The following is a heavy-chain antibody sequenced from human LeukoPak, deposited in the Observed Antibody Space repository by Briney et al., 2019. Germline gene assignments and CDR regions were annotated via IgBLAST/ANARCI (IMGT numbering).Heavy chain of an antibody. Sequence: GGSLRLSCAASGFTGSNNYMSWVRQAPGKGLEWVSAIHSSGGTYYADSVKGRFTISRDNAKNSLSLQMNSLRDEDTAVYYCARGGYNPQYYYYAMDVWGQGTTVTVSS. CDR2: IHSSGGT. CDR3: ARGGYNPQYYYYAMDV. J-gene: IGHJ6*02. D-gene: IGHD5-18*01. V-gene: IGHV3-53*01. CDR1: GFTGSNNY.